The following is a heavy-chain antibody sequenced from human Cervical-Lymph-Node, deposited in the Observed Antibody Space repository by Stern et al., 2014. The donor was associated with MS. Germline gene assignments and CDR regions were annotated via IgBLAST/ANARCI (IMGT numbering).Heavy chain of an antibody. J-gene: IGHJ6*02. V-gene: IGHV1-69*12. Sequence: QVQLVQFGAGVKKPGSPVKVSCKASGGTFSTYAINLVRQSPGQGLAWLGGIIPIIGTANYAQKFQGRVTITADDSTSTAYMELSSLRSEDTAVYYCASPSTVTVGAMDVWGQGTTVTVSS. CDR2: IIPIIGTA. D-gene: IGHD4-17*01. CDR3: ASPSTVTVGAMDV. CDR1: GGTFSTYA.